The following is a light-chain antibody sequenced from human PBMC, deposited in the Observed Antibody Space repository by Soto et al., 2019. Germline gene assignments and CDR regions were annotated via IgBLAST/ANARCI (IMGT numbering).Light chain of an antibody. CDR1: QGISSY. Sequence: IQLTQSPSSLSASVGDRVTITCRASQGISSYLAWYQQKPGQAPKLLIYVASTLQSGVPSRFSGSGSGTDFTLTISSLQPEDFATYYCQQLNSYPITFGQGTRLEIK. CDR3: QQLNSYPIT. CDR2: VAS. J-gene: IGKJ5*01. V-gene: IGKV1-9*01.